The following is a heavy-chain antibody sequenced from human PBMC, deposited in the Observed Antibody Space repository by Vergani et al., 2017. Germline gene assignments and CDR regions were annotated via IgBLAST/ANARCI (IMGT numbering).Heavy chain of an antibody. D-gene: IGHD3-22*01. CDR2: IKQDGSEK. V-gene: IGHV3-7*01. Sequence: EVQLVESGGGLVQPGGSLRLSCAASGFTFSSYWMSWVRQAPGKGLEWVANIKQDGSEKYYVDSVKGRFTIPRDNAKNSLYLQMNSLRAEDTAVYYCARDRNNYYDSSGYSEFDYWGQGTLVTVSS. CDR3: ARDRNNYYDSSGYSEFDY. CDR1: GFTFSSYW. J-gene: IGHJ4*02.